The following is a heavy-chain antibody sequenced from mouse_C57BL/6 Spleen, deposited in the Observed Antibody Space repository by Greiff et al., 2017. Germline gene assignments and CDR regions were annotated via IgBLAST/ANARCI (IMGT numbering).Heavy chain of an antibody. V-gene: IGHV1-26*01. CDR3: ARSGYYGRSPDY. CDR1: GYTFTDYY. Sequence: VQLQQSGPELVKPGASVKISCKASGYTFTDYYMNWVKQSHGKSLEWIGDINPNNGGTSYNQKFKGKATLTVDKSSSTAYMELRSLTSEDSAVYYCARSGYYGRSPDYWGQGTTLTVSS. CDR2: INPNNGGT. J-gene: IGHJ2*01. D-gene: IGHD1-1*01.